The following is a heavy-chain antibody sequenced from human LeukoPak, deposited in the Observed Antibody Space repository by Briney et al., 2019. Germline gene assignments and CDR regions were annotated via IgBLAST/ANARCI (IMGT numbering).Heavy chain of an antibody. CDR1: GYTFTGYY. V-gene: IGHV1-2*02. D-gene: IGHD4-11*01. J-gene: IGHJ4*02. CDR3: VTATVVTTYYFDY. Sequence: ASVKVSCKASGYTFTGYYMHWVRQAPGQGLEWMGWINPNSGGTNYAQKFQGRVTMTRDTSISTAYMELSRLRSDDTAVYYCVTATVVTTYYFDYWGQGTLVTVSS. CDR2: INPNSGGT.